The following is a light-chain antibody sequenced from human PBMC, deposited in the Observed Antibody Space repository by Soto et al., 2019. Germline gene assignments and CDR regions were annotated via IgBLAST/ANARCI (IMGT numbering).Light chain of an antibody. CDR2: AAS. Sequence: DIQMTQSPSSLPASVGDRVTITCRASQGINNYLAWYQQKSGKVPKLLIYAASTLQSGVPSRFSGSGSGTYLTLTISSLQPEDVATYYCQKYNSAPETFGPGTKVDIK. J-gene: IGKJ3*01. CDR1: QGINNY. CDR3: QKYNSAPET. V-gene: IGKV1-27*01.